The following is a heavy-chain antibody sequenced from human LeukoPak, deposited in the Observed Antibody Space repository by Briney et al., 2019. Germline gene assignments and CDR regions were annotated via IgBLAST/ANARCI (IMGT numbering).Heavy chain of an antibody. Sequence: KTSETLSLTCTVSGGSISSYYWSWIRQPPGKGLEWIGYIYYSGSTNYNPSLKSRVTISVDTSKNQFSLKLSSVTAADTAVYYCARQRYSYGPLPFDYWGQGTLVTVSS. J-gene: IGHJ4*02. V-gene: IGHV4-59*08. CDR1: GGSISSYY. CDR2: IYYSGST. CDR3: ARQRYSYGPLPFDY. D-gene: IGHD5-18*01.